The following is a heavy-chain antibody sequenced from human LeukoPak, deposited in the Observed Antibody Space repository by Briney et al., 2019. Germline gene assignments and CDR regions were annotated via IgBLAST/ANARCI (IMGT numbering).Heavy chain of an antibody. V-gene: IGHV4-59*08. CDR2: IYYSGST. J-gene: IGHJ3*02. CDR3: ARGVTGGAFDI. CDR1: GGSISSYY. D-gene: IGHD2-21*02. Sequence: PSETLSLTCTVSGGSISSYYWSWLRQPPGKGLEWIGYIYYSGSTNYNPSLKSRVTISVDTSKNQFSLKLSSVTAADTAVYYCARGVTGGAFDIWGQGTMVTVSS.